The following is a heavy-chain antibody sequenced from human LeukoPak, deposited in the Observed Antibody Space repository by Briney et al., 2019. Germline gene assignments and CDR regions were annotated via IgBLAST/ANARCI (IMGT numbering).Heavy chain of an antibody. D-gene: IGHD2-15*01. CDR2: IYGSDDKT. CDR3: AKTQGYYDA. Sequence: GGSLRLSCVASGFTFSNYAMSWVRQAPGKGLGLVSGIYGSDDKTVYGDAVKGRFTISRDNSKNTLYLQMNSLRADDTAVYYCAKTQGYYDAWGQGALVTVSS. CDR1: GFTFSNYA. V-gene: IGHV3-23*01. J-gene: IGHJ5*02.